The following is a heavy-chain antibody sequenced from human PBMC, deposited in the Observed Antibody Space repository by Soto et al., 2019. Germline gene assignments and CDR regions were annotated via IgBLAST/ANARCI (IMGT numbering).Heavy chain of an antibody. CDR3: ARDHTSPGITGDY. CDR1: GFTFSSYW. Sequence: PGGSLRLSCAASGFTFSSYWMSWVRQAPGKGLEWVADIKQDGSEKHYVDSVKGRFTISRDNVESSLYLQMNSLRAEDTAVYYCARDHTSPGITGDYWGQGTLVTVSS. D-gene: IGHD6-13*01. J-gene: IGHJ4*02. V-gene: IGHV3-7*01. CDR2: IKQDGSEK.